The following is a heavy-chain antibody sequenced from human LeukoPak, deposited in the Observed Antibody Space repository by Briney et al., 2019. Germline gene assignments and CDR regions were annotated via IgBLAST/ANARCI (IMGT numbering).Heavy chain of an antibody. V-gene: IGHV4-39*07. CDR3: ARAAGGGFNWFDP. CDR2: IFYSGST. CDR1: GGSISSSDYL. D-gene: IGHD2-8*02. J-gene: IGHJ5*02. Sequence: SETLSLTCTVSGGSISSSDYLWGWIRQPPGKGLEWIGSIFYSGSTHYNPSLKSRVIISVGTSKNQFSLRLSSLTAADTAVYYCARAAGGGFNWFDPWGQGTLVTVSS.